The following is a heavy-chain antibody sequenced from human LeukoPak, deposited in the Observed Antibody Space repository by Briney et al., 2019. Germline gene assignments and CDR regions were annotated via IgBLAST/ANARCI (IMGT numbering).Heavy chain of an antibody. J-gene: IGHJ6*03. CDR1: GGSISSYY. V-gene: IGHV4-59*01. D-gene: IGHD3-10*01. Sequence: PSETLSLTCTVSGGSISSYYWSWIRQPPGKGLEWIGYIYYSGSTNYNPSLKSRVTISVDTSKNQFSLKLSSVTAADTAVYYCARAYFFGSGLNMDVWGKGTTVTVSS. CDR3: ARAYFFGSGLNMDV. CDR2: IYYSGST.